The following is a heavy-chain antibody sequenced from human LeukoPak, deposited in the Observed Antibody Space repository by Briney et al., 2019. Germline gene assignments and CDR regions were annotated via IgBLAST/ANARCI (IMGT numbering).Heavy chain of an antibody. J-gene: IGHJ4*02. Sequence: GGSLRLSCAASGFTFSSYSMNWVRQAPGKGLEWVSSISSSSSCIYYADSVKGRFTISRDNAKNSLYLQMNSLRAEDTAVYYCARAPLREQLDYWGQGTLVTVSS. CDR2: ISSSSSCI. CDR3: ARAPLREQLDY. CDR1: GFTFSSYS. V-gene: IGHV3-21*01. D-gene: IGHD1/OR15-1a*01.